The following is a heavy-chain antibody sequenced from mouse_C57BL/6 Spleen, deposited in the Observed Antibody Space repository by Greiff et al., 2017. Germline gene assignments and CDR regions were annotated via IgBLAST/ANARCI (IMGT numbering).Heavy chain of an antibody. CDR1: GFTFSDYG. J-gene: IGHJ3*01. CDR3: ANYYYGSSGAY. D-gene: IGHD1-1*01. V-gene: IGHV5-17*01. CDR2: ISSGSSTI. Sequence: EVQVVESGGGLVKPGGSLKLSCAASGFTFSDYGMHWVRQAPEKGLEWVAYISSGSSTIYYADTVKGRFTISRDNAKNTLFLQMTSLRSEDTAMYYCANYYYGSSGAYWGQGTLVTVSA.